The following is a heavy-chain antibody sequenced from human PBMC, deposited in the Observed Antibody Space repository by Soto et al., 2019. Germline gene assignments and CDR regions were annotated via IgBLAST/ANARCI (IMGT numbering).Heavy chain of an antibody. V-gene: IGHV3-23*01. D-gene: IGHD6-13*01. CDR3: AKDAGLVGIAAAGASDY. CDR2: ISGSGGST. Sequence: EVQLLESGGGLVQPGGSLRHSCAASGFTFSSYAMSWVRQAPGKGREWVSAISGSGGSTYYADSVKAQFTISRDNCKSRLYLQMNSLRAEDTAVYYCAKDAGLVGIAAAGASDYWGKGSLVTVSS. J-gene: IGHJ4*02. CDR1: GFTFSSYA.